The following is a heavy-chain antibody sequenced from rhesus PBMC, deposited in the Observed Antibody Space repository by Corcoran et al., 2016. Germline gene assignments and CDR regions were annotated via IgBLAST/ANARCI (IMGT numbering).Heavy chain of an antibody. CDR3: ARGLYYSGSYYHDY. D-gene: IGHD3-16*01. V-gene: IGHV4-160*01. CDR1: GGPISSNY. Sequence: QVQLQESGPGLVKPSETLSLTCPVSGGPISSNYWSWSRQPPGKGLEWIGRVSGSSGSTDNNPSLKSRVTISTDTSKNQFSLKLSSVTAADTAVYYCARGLYYSGSYYHDYWGQGVLVTVSS. CDR2: VSGSSGST. J-gene: IGHJ4*01.